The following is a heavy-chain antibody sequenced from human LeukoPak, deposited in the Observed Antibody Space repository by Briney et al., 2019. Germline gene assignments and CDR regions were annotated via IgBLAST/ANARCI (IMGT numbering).Heavy chain of an antibody. V-gene: IGHV3-7*01. CDR2: IKQDGSER. J-gene: IGHJ6*02. D-gene: IGHD2-15*01. CDR3: ARGFDMAYYYYGMDV. Sequence: PGGSLRLSCAASGFTFSNAWMNWVRQAPGKGLEWVANIKQDGSERYYVDSVKGRFTISRDNAKNSLYLQMNSLRAEDTAVYYCARGFDMAYYYYGMDVWGQGTTVTVSS. CDR1: GFTFSNAW.